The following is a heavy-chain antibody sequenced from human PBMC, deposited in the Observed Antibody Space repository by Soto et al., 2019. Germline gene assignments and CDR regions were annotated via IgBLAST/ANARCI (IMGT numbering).Heavy chain of an antibody. Sequence: SETLSLTCTVSGGSISSYYWSWIRQPPGKGLEWIGYIYYSGSTNYNPSLKSRVTISVDTSKNQFSLKLSSVTAADTAVYYCARDTSFIGMDVWGQGTTVTVSS. CDR3: ARDTSFIGMDV. J-gene: IGHJ6*02. CDR1: GGSISSYY. V-gene: IGHV4-59*01. CDR2: IYYSGST. D-gene: IGHD1-26*01.